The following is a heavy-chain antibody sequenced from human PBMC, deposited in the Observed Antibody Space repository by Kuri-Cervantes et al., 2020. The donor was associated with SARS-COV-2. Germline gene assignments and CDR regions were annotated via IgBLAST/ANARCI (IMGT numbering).Heavy chain of an antibody. Sequence: ASVKVSCEASGYTFTGYYMRWVRQAPRQGLEWMGWINPNSGNTNYAQKLQGRVTMTTDTSTSTAYMELRSLRSDDTAVYYCARERGSWYVPLHTYYYYYMDVWGKGTTVTVSS. V-gene: IGHV1-18*04. J-gene: IGHJ6*03. CDR1: GYTFTGYY. CDR2: INPNSGNT. D-gene: IGHD6-13*01. CDR3: ARERGSWYVPLHTYYYYYMDV.